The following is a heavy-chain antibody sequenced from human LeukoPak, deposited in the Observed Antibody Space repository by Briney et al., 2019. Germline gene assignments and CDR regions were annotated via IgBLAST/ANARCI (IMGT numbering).Heavy chain of an antibody. J-gene: IGHJ4*02. V-gene: IGHV3-23*01. CDR2: ISGSGGST. Sequence: QPGGSLRLSCAASGFTFSSYAMSGVRQAPGKGLEWVSAISGSGGSTYYADSVKGRFTISRDDSKNTLYLQMNSLRAEDTAVYYCAKGPSFLFEDQAEWGQGTLVTVSS. CDR1: GFTFSSYA. D-gene: IGHD2/OR15-2a*01. CDR3: AKGPSFLFEDQAE.